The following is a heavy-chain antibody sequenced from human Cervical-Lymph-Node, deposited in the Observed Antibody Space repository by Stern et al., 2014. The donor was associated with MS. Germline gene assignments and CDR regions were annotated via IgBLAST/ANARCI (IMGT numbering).Heavy chain of an antibody. CDR1: GFSISSLG. J-gene: IGHJ6*02. CDR3: MGVGDAMDV. CDR2: RSFVGSNK. Sequence: MQLVESGGGVVQPGRSLRLSCAASGFSISSLGMHWVRQAPGKGLEWVAVRSFVGSNKKYGDAVKGRFNISSDNSNNTMYLQMNSLRPEDTAVYYCMGVGDAMDVWGQGTTVIVS. V-gene: IGHV3-30*03.